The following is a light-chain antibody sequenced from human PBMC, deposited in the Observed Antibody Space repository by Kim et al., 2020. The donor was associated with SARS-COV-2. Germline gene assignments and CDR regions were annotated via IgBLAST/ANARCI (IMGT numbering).Light chain of an antibody. J-gene: IGLJ1*01. CDR3: AAWDDSLRV. CDR2: SNN. CDR1: SSNIESNT. V-gene: IGLV1-44*01. Sequence: QSVLTQPPSASGTPGQRVTISCSGSSSNIESNTVNWYQQLPGTAPKLLIYSNNQRPSGVPDRFSGSKSGTSASLAISGLQSGDEADYYCAAWDDSLRVFGTGTKVTVL.